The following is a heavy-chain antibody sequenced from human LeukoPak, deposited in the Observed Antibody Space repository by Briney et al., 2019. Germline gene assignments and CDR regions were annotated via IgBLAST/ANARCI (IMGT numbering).Heavy chain of an antibody. CDR1: GGSISSYY. Sequence: SETLSLTCTVSGGSISSYYWSWIRKPPGKGLEWSGYIYYSGGTNYNPSLKSRVTISVDTSKNRFSLKLSSVTAADTAVYYCARASSGSYYNRFLDPYGMDVWGQGTTVTVSS. V-gene: IGHV4-59*01. D-gene: IGHD3-10*01. CDR3: ARASSGSYYNRFLDPYGMDV. CDR2: IYYSGGT. J-gene: IGHJ6*02.